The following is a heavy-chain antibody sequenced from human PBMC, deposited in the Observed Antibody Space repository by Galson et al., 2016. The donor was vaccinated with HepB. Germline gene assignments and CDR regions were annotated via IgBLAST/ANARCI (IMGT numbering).Heavy chain of an antibody. V-gene: IGHV1-18*01. J-gene: IGHJ6*02. CDR3: ARDWHDTYGGNGMDV. CDR1: GYTFSTYG. Sequence: SVKVSCKASGYTFSTYGMSWVRQAPGQGLEWMGWISAYNGNTNYAQKVQGRVTMTTDTSTSTAYMELRSLKSDDTAVYYCARDWHDTYGGNGMDVWGQGTTVTVSS. CDR2: ISAYNGNT. D-gene: IGHD5-18*01.